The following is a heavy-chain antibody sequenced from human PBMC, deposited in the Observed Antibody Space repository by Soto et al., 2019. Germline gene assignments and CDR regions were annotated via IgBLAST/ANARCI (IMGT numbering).Heavy chain of an antibody. V-gene: IGHV4-31*03. CDR3: ARSRLSYGDYLRTFDY. D-gene: IGHD4-17*01. CDR1: GGSISSGGYY. J-gene: IGHJ4*02. CDR2: IYYSGST. Sequence: SETLSLTCTVSGGSISSGGYYRSWIRQHPGKGLEWIGYIYYSGSTYYNPSLKSRVTISVDTSKNQFSLKLSSVTAADTAVYYCARSRLSYGDYLRTFDYWGQGTLVTVSS.